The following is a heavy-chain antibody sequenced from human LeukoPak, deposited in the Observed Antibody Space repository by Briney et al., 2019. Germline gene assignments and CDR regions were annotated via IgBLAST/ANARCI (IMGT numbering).Heavy chain of an antibody. Sequence: GGSLRLSCAASGFTFSSYWMSWVRQAPGKGLEWVANIKQDGSEKYYVDSVKGRFTISRDNAKNSLYLQMNSLRAEDTAVYYCARGWVTTLYYYYYYMDVWGKGTTVTVSS. D-gene: IGHD4-11*01. CDR1: GFTFSSYW. J-gene: IGHJ6*03. V-gene: IGHV3-7*01. CDR3: ARGWVTTLYYYYYYMDV. CDR2: IKQDGSEK.